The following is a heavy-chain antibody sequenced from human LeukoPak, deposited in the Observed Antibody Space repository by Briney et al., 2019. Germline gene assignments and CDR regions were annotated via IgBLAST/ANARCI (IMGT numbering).Heavy chain of an antibody. J-gene: IGHJ4*02. V-gene: IGHV3-30-3*01. CDR2: ISYDGSNK. CDR3: ASEGYSSSWYYFDY. D-gene: IGHD6-13*01. Sequence: SCKASGYTFTSYAMHWVRQAPGKGLEWVAVISYDGSNKYYADSVKGRFTISRDNSKNTLYLQMNSLRAEDTAVYYCASEGYSSSWYYFDYWGQGTLVTVSS. CDR1: GYTFTSYA.